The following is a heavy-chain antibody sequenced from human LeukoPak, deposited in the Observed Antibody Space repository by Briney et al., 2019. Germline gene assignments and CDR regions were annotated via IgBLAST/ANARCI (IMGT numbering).Heavy chain of an antibody. J-gene: IGHJ4*02. V-gene: IGHV4-31*03. D-gene: IGHD6-13*01. CDR1: GGSIGSGGYD. Sequence: SETLSLTCTVSGGSIGSGGYDWSWIRQHPGKGLEWIGYIYYSGSTYYNPSLKSRVTISVDTSKNQFSLKLSSVTAADTAVYYCARVYSSSWLIDYWGQGTLVTVSS. CDR3: ARVYSSSWLIDY. CDR2: IYYSGST.